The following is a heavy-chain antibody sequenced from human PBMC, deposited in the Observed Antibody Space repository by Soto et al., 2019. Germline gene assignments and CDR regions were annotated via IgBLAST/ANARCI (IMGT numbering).Heavy chain of an antibody. CDR1: VLPYINIA. CDR2: IYGSGRGI. CDR3: ARDILSGGAYPDS. Sequence: GGSLKRSLTASVLPYINIAMMGLRLAPGKGLECVLGIYGSGRGIEYADSVKGRFTISRDNAKNSLFLQMNSLRADDTAVYYCARDILSGGAYPDSWGQGTKVTVSS. J-gene: IGHJ5*01. V-gene: IGHV3-23*05. D-gene: IGHD3-10*01.